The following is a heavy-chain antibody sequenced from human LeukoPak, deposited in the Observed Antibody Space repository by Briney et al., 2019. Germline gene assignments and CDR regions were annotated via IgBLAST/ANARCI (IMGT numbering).Heavy chain of an antibody. D-gene: IGHD3-10*01. V-gene: IGHV7-4-1*02. CDR2: INTNTGNP. Sequence: ASVKVSCKASGYTFTSYAMNWVRQAPGQGLEWMGWINTNTGNPTYAQGFTGRFVFSLDTSVSTAYLQISSLKAEDTAVYYCARDSSYYYGSGSYYHYGMDVWGQGTTVTVSS. CDR1: GYTFTSYA. CDR3: ARDSSYYYGSGSYYHYGMDV. J-gene: IGHJ6*02.